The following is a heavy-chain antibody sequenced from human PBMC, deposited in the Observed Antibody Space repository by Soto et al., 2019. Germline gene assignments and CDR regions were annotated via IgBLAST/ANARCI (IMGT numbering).Heavy chain of an antibody. J-gene: IGHJ6*04. Sequence: EVQLLESGGGLVQPGGSLRLSCAASGFTFSSYAMSWVRQAPGKGLEWVSAISGSGGSTYYADSVKGRFTISRDNSKNTLYLQMNSLRAEDTAVYYCAKDRYYYGSGSYYFFEIQERDVWGKGTTVTVSS. CDR2: ISGSGGST. CDR3: AKDRYYYGSGSYYFFEIQERDV. V-gene: IGHV3-23*01. D-gene: IGHD3-10*01. CDR1: GFTFSSYA.